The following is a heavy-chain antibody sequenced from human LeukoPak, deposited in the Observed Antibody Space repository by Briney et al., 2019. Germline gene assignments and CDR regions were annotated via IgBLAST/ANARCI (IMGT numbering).Heavy chain of an antibody. Sequence: SETLSLTCTVSGGSISSYYWSWIRQPPGKGLEWIGYIYYSGSTNYNPSLKSRVTISIDTSNNQFSLKLSSVTAADTAVYYCAXXXLYDYVWXSHRQTXAFDYWGXGTLVTVSS. J-gene: IGHJ4*01. CDR3: AXXXLYDYVWXSHRQTXAFDY. CDR1: GGSISSYY. D-gene: IGHD3-16*02. V-gene: IGHV4-59*01. CDR2: IYYSGST.